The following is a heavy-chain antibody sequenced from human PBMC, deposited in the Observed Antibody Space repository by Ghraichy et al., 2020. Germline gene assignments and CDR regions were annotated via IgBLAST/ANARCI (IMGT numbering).Heavy chain of an antibody. D-gene: IGHD4-17*01. CDR2: INPNSGGT. V-gene: IGHV1-2*02. J-gene: IGHJ1*01. Sequence: ASVKVSCKASGYTFTGYYMHWVRQAPGQGLEWMGWINPNSGGTNYAQKFQGRVTMTRDTSISTAYMELSRLRSDDTAVYYCATLWPSGTVTTWEYFQHWGQGTLVTVSS. CDR1: GYTFTGYY. CDR3: ATLWPSGTVTTWEYFQH.